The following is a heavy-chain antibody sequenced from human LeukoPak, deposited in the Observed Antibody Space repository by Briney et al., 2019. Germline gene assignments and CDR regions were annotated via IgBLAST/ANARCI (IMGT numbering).Heavy chain of an antibody. J-gene: IGHJ4*02. Sequence: GASVKVSCKASGYTFTSYYMHWVRQAPGQGLEWMGIINRSGGSTSYAQKFQGRVTMTRDTSTSTVYMELSSLRSEDTAVYYCARDKVDYDFWSGYYDYWGQGTLVTVSS. D-gene: IGHD3-3*01. V-gene: IGHV1-46*01. CDR3: ARDKVDYDFWSGYYDY. CDR2: INRSGGST. CDR1: GYTFTSYY.